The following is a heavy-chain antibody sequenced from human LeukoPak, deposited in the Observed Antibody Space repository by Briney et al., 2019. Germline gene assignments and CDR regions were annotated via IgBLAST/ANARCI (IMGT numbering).Heavy chain of an antibody. J-gene: IGHJ4*02. V-gene: IGHV3-23*01. CDR2: ISGGGDVT. CDR1: GFTFSSYA. Sequence: GGSLRLFCAGSGFTFSSYALSWLRQTPGKGLEWVSTISGGGDVTYYADSVKGRFTISRDNSKNSLYLQMSSLRAEDTAVYYCAKVGAARHFDYWGQGTLVTVCS. CDR3: AKVGAARHFDY. D-gene: IGHD6-6*01.